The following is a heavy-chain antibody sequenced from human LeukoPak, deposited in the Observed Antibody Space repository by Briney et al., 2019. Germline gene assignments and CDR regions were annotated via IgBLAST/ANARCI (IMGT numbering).Heavy chain of an antibody. J-gene: IGHJ3*02. CDR3: ARVLELADAFDI. CDR2: INQSGST. V-gene: IGHV4-34*01. D-gene: IGHD1-7*01. CDR1: SGSFSNYY. Sequence: SETLSLTCAVYSGSFSNYYWSWLRQPPGKGLEWIGEINQSGSTNYNPSLKSRVTISVDTSKNHFSLKLSSVTAADTAVYYCARVLELADAFDIWGQGTMVTVSS.